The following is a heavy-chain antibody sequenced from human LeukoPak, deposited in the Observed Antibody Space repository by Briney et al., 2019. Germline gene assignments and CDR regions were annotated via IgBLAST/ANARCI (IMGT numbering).Heavy chain of an antibody. Sequence: AASVKVSCKASGYTFTSYGISWVRQAPGQGLEWMGWISAYNGNTNYAQKLQGRVTMTTDTSTSTAYMELRSLRSDDTAVYYCARDLMVRGPKNFDYWGQGTLVTVSS. V-gene: IGHV1-18*01. CDR3: ARDLMVRGPKNFDY. D-gene: IGHD3-10*01. CDR1: GYTFTSYG. CDR2: ISAYNGNT. J-gene: IGHJ4*02.